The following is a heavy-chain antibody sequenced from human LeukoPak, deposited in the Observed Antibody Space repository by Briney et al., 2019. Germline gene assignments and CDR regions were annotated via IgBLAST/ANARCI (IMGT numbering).Heavy chain of an antibody. CDR3: ARAYFPYYYYGMDV. Sequence: NPSETLSLTCTVSGGSISSYYWSWIRQPPGKGLEWIGYIYYSGSTNYNPSLKSRVTISVDTSKNQFSLKLSSVTAADTAVYYCARAYFPYYYYGMDVWGQGTTVTVSS. V-gene: IGHV4-59*12. J-gene: IGHJ6*02. D-gene: IGHD2/OR15-2a*01. CDR2: IYYSGST. CDR1: GGSISSYY.